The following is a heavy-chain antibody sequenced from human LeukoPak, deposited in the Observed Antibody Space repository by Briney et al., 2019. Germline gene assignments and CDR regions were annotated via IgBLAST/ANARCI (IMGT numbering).Heavy chain of an antibody. V-gene: IGHV3-7*01. CDR1: GFNFSDYW. CDR3: ARPCPSGSYYVGGFDY. J-gene: IGHJ4*02. D-gene: IGHD1-26*01. CDR2: INQDGKRK. Sequence: QPGGSLRLSCRASGFNFSDYWMSWVRQAPGKGLEWVATINQDGKRKDYVDSVKGRFTISRDNTKNSMYLQMNSLRAEDTAVYYCARPCPSGSYYVGGFDYWGQGTLVTVSS.